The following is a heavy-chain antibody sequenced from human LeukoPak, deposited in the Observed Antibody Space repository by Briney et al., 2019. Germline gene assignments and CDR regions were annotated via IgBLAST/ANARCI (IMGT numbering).Heavy chain of an antibody. Sequence: GRSLRLSCACSVFTFSSYAMHWVRQAPGKGLEWVAVISYDGSNKYYADSVKGRFTISRDNSKNTLYLQMNSLRAEDTAVYYCASVGAARPLYFDYWGQGTLVTVSS. V-gene: IGHV3-30-3*01. CDR2: ISYDGSNK. CDR3: ASVGAARPLYFDY. J-gene: IGHJ4*02. CDR1: VFTFSSYA. D-gene: IGHD6-6*01.